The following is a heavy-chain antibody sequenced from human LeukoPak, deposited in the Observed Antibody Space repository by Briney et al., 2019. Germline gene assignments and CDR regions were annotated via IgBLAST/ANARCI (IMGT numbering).Heavy chain of an antibody. CDR1: GFTFSSYE. Sequence: PGRSLRLSCAASGFTFSSYEMNWVRQAPGKGLEWVSYISSSGSTIYYADSVKGRFTISRDNAKNSLYLQMNSLRAEDTAVYYCARDFTIFGRNYYYMGVWGKGTTVTVSS. D-gene: IGHD3-3*01. CDR3: ARDFTIFGRNYYYMGV. CDR2: ISSSGSTI. V-gene: IGHV3-48*03. J-gene: IGHJ6*03.